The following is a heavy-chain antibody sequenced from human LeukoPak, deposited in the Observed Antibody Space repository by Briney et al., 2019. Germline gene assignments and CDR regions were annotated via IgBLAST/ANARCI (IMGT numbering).Heavy chain of an antibody. CDR3: ARDRGEPDYGFDY. J-gene: IGHJ4*02. CDR1: GGSISSGDYY. V-gene: IGHV4-30-4*01. D-gene: IGHD4-17*01. Sequence: PSETLSLTCTVSGGSISSGDYYWSWIRQPPGKGLEWIGYIYYSGSTYYNPSLKSRVTISVDTSKNQFSLKLSSVTAADTAVYYCARDRGEPDYGFDYWGQGTLVTVSS. CDR2: IYYSGST.